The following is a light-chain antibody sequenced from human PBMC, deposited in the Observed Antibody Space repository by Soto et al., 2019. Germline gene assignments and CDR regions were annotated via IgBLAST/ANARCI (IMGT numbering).Light chain of an antibody. CDR1: SSDVGAYNY. J-gene: IGLJ3*02. V-gene: IGLV2-8*01. Sequence: QSVLTQPPSASGSPGQSVTISCTGTSSDVGAYNYVSWYQQYTGKAPKLMIYDVSKRPSGVPDRFSGSKSGNTASLTVSGLRADDEAVYYCQSYDNSLSGSWVFGGGTKLTVL. CDR3: QSYDNSLSGSWV. CDR2: DVS.